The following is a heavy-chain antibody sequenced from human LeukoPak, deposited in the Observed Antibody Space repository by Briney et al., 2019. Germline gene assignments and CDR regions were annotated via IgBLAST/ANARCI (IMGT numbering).Heavy chain of an antibody. CDR1: GGTFSSYA. CDR3: AREAECGSSTSCYIGY. J-gene: IGHJ4*02. V-gene: IGHV1-69*06. Sequence: ASVKVSCKASGGTFSSYAISWVRQAPGQGLEWMGGIIPIFGTANYAQKFQGRVTITADKSTSTAYMELGSLRSEDTAVYYCAREAECGSSTSCYIGYWGQGTLVTVSS. CDR2: IIPIFGTA. D-gene: IGHD2-2*02.